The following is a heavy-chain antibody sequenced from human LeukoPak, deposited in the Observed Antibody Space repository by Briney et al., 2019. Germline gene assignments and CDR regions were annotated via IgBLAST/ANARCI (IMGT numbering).Heavy chain of an antibody. CDR3: ARDDIDFDCLVDY. CDR2: ISSSSSYI. J-gene: IGHJ4*02. CDR1: GFTFSSYS. V-gene: IGHV3-21*01. Sequence: GGSLRLSCAASGFTFSSYSMNWVRQAPGKGLEWVSSISSSSSYIYYADSVKGRFTISRDNAKNSLYLQMNSLRAEDTAVYYCARDDIDFDCLVDYGGKETLVTVSS. D-gene: IGHD3-9*01.